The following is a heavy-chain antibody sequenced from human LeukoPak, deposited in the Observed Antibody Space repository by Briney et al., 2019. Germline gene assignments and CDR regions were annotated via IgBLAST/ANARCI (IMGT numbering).Heavy chain of an antibody. CDR3: AKGSIDLDWSYFDY. CDR2: ISYDGSNK. CDR1: GFTFSSYG. D-gene: IGHD3-9*01. J-gene: IGHJ4*02. Sequence: PGGSLRLSCAASGFTFSSYGMHWVRQAPGKGLEWVAIISYDGSNKYYADSVKGRFTISRDNSKNTLYLQMNSLRAEDTAVYYCAKGSIDLDWSYFDYWGQGTLVTVSS. V-gene: IGHV3-30*18.